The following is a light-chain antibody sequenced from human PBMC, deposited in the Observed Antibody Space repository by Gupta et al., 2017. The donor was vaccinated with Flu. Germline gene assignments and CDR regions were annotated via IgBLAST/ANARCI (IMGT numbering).Light chain of an antibody. CDR2: AAS. Sequence: PSFLSASVGDRVTITCRASQGIRNDLAWYQQKQGKAPKLLIYAASSVKSGVPSRFSGSGSGTDFTLTISSLQPEEFATYYCRQDDSSPRTFGQGTKVEIK. CDR3: RQDDSSPRT. CDR1: QGIRND. J-gene: IGKJ1*01. V-gene: IGKV1-6*01.